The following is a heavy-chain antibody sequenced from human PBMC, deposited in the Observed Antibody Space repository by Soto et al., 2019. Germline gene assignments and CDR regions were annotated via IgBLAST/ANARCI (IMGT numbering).Heavy chain of an antibody. Sequence: ASVKASCKASGYTFTSYGISWVRQAPGQGLEWMGWISAYNGNTNYAQKLQGRVTMTTDTSTSTAYMELRSLRSDDTAVYYCARERPGYYYMDVWGKGTTVTVSS. CDR1: GYTFTSYG. V-gene: IGHV1-18*01. CDR3: ARERPGYYYMDV. J-gene: IGHJ6*03. CDR2: ISAYNGNT.